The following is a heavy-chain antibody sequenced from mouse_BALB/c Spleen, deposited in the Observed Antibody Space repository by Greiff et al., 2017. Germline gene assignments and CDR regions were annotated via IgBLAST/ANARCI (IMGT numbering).Heavy chain of an antibody. V-gene: IGHV1S137*01. D-gene: IGHD1-1*01. CDR2: ISTYYGDA. CDR3: ARGDYGSSYHY. CDR1: GYTFTDYA. Sequence: QVQLQQSGAELVRPGVSVKISCKGSGYTFTDYAMHWVKQSHAKSLEWIGVISTYYGDASYNQKFKGKATMTVDKSSSTAYMELARLTSEDSAIYYGARGDYGSSYHYWGQGTSVTVSS. J-gene: IGHJ4*01.